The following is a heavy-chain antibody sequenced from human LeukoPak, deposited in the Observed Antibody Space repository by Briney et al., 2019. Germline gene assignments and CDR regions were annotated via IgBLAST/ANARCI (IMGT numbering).Heavy chain of an antibody. V-gene: IGHV3-23*01. CDR2: VIDNGGFT. CDR1: GFTFSSYA. CDR3: AKGQQLIRGGYFDY. Sequence: GGSLRLSCAASGFTFSSYAITWVRQAPGKGLEWVSTVIDNGGFTYYADSVKGRFTISRDNSKGALYLQMNSLRVEDTAVYFCAKGQQLIRGGYFDYWGQGTLVTVSS. J-gene: IGHJ4*02. D-gene: IGHD6-13*01.